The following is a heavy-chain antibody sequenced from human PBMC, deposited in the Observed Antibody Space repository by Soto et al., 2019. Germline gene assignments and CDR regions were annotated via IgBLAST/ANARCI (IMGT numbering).Heavy chain of an antibody. CDR1: GDSVSSIRAA. D-gene: IGHD7-27*01. CDR3: AREAWATLTNVYSYGTEV. V-gene: IGHV6-1*01. Sequence: SQTLSLTCAISGDSVSSIRAAWTWIRQSPSRGLEWLGRTYYRSEWYNDYAVSVKSRITIKPDTSRNQFSLQLTSVTPEDTAVYYCAREAWATLTNVYSYGTEVWGQGTAVTASS. J-gene: IGHJ6*02. CDR2: TYYRSEWYN.